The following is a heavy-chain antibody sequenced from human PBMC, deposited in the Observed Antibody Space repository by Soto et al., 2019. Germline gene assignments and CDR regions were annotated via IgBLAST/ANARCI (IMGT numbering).Heavy chain of an antibody. Sequence: GSLRLSCAASGFTFSDYVMNWVRQAPGKGLEWVSGISGSGENTYYADSVKGRFTISRDNSKNTLYLQMNSLRAEDTAVYYCAKDLGSSWFDYWGQGTLVTVSS. CDR2: ISGSGENT. V-gene: IGHV3-23*01. D-gene: IGHD6-6*01. J-gene: IGHJ4*02. CDR1: GFTFSDYV. CDR3: AKDLGSSWFDY.